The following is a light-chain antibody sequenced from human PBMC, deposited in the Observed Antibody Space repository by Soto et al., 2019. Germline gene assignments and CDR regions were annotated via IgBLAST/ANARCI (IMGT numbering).Light chain of an antibody. CDR2: DAS. Sequence: ILLTQSPSSLSASVVDRVNITCRASQGINTDLAWYQQKPGKAPKLLIYDASSLESGVPSRFSGSGSGTEFTLTISSLQPDDFATYYCQHYNSYSEAFGQGTKVDI. CDR3: QHYNSYSEA. CDR1: QGINTD. J-gene: IGKJ1*01. V-gene: IGKV1-13*02.